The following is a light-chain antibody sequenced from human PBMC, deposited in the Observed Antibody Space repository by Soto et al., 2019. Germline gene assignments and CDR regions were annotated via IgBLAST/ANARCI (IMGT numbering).Light chain of an antibody. CDR1: SSDIGSYNR. V-gene: IGLV2-14*01. CDR3: SSYTSSATLV. J-gene: IGLJ2*01. Sequence: QPVLTQPASVSGSPGQSITISCTGTSSDIGSYNRVSWYQQPPGTAPKLMIYEVSNRPSGVSNRFSGSKSGNTASLTISGLQAEDEADYYCSSYTSSATLVFGGGTKLTVL. CDR2: EVS.